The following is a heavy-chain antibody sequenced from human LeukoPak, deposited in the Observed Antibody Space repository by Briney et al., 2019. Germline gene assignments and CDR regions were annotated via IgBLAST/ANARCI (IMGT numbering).Heavy chain of an antibody. CDR1: GFTFDDYA. J-gene: IGHJ6*02. D-gene: IGHD6-13*01. V-gene: IGHV3-9*01. CDR3: AKDHIAAAGAYYYYGMDV. CDR2: FSWNSGSI. Sequence: PGRSLRLSCAASGFTFDDYAMHWVRQAPGKGLEWVSGFSWNSGSIGYADSVKGRFTISRDNAKNSLYLQMNSLRAEDTALYYCAKDHIAAAGAYYYYGMDVWGQGTTVTVSS.